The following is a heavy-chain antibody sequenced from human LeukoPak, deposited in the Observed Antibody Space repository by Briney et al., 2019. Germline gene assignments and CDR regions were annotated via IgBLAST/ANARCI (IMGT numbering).Heavy chain of an antibody. J-gene: IGHJ4*02. V-gene: IGHV3-33*01. CDR3: ARNSALDY. CDR1: GFTFSSYD. CDR2: MWSDGSNK. Sequence: GGSLRLSWAASGFTFSSYDMHWVRQAPGKGLEWVAVMWSDGSNKYHADSVKGRFTISRDNSKNTLYLQMNSLRAEDTAVYYCARNSALDYWGQGTLVTVSS. D-gene: IGHD2/OR15-2a*01.